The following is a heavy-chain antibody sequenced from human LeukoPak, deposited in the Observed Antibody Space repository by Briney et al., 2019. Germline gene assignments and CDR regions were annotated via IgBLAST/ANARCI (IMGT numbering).Heavy chain of an antibody. CDR2: IYHSGST. J-gene: IGHJ4*02. CDR3: ARASCSGGSCYYFDY. D-gene: IGHD2-15*01. V-gene: IGHV4-30-2*01. Sequence: SQTLSLTCAVSGGSISSGGYSWSWIRQPPGKGLEWIGYIYHSGSTYYNPSLKSRVTISVDRSKNQFSLKLSSVTAADTAVYYCARASCSGGSCYYFDYWGQGTLVTVSS. CDR1: GGSISSGGYS.